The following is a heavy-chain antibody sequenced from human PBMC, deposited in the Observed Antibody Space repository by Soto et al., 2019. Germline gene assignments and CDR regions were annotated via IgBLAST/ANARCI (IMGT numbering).Heavy chain of an antibody. D-gene: IGHD3-9*01. CDR1: GGSISSSSYY. J-gene: IGHJ6*02. CDR2: IYYSGST. CDR3: ARQNFDWLLGFPIYYYYGMDV. Sequence: SETLSLTCTVSGGSISSSSYYWGWIRQPPGKGLEWIGSIYYSGSTYYNPSLKSRVTISVDTSKNQFSLKLSSVTAADTAVYYCARQNFDWLLGFPIYYYYGMDVWGQGTTVTSP. V-gene: IGHV4-39*01.